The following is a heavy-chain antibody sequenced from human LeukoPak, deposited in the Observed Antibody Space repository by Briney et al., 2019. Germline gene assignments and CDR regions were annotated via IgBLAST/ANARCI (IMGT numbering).Heavy chain of an antibody. V-gene: IGHV1-18*01. J-gene: IGHJ5*02. CDR3: ARDERFGELFGWFDP. D-gene: IGHD3-10*01. CDR2: ISAYNGNT. CDR1: GYTFTSHG. Sequence: ASVKVSCRASGYTFTSHGISWVRQAPGQGLEWMGWISAYNGNTNYAQKLQGRVTMTTDTSTSTAYMELRSLRSDDTAVYYCARDERFGELFGWFDPWGQGTLVTVSS.